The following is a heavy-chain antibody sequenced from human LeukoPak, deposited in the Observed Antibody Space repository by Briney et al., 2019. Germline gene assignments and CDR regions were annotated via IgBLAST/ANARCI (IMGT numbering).Heavy chain of an antibody. J-gene: IGHJ5*02. Sequence: PGGSLRLSCAASGFTFSSYWMSWVRQAPGKGLEWVANIKQDGSEKYYVDSVKGRFTISRDNAKNSLYLQMNSLRAEDTAVYYCARDDCSSISCYHNWFDPWGQGTLGTVSS. D-gene: IGHD2-2*01. CDR2: IKQDGSEK. CDR1: GFTFSSYW. CDR3: ARDDCSSISCYHNWFDP. V-gene: IGHV3-7*01.